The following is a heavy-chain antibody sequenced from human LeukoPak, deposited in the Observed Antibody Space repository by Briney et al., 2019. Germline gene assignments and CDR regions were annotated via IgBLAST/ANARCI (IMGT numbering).Heavy chain of an antibody. CDR3: LEDRTPGGLDY. V-gene: IGHV3-9*01. D-gene: IGHD3-16*01. CDR2: IDWNSGRI. Sequence: PGRSLRLSCAASGFTFDDYAMHWVRQVPGKGLEWVSGIDWNSGRIGYADSVKGRFTISRDNAKKSLHLQMNSLRAEDTALYYCLEDRTPGGLDYWGQGTLVTVSS. CDR1: GFTFDDYA. J-gene: IGHJ4*02.